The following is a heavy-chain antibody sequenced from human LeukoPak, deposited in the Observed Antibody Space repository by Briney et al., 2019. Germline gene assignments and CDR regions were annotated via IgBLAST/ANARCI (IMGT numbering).Heavy chain of an antibody. CDR2: ISSSGSSK. CDR1: AFTFSDYY. J-gene: IGHJ4*02. D-gene: IGHD3-10*01. Sequence: GGALRLSCAASAFTFSDYYMSWIRQAPGKGLEWVSYISSSGSSKSYSDSVKCRFTISSDNAKNSYLQMNSLRAEDTAVYYCARDGHAYGRGSPHYWGQGTLVTVSS. V-gene: IGHV3-11*01. CDR3: ARDGHAYGRGSPHY.